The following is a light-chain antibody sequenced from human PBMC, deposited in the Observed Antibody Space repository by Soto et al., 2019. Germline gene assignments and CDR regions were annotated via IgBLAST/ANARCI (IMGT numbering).Light chain of an antibody. CDR3: SSYTSSSTL. CDR1: SSDVGGYNS. CDR2: EVS. J-gene: IGLJ1*01. Sequence: QSALTQPASVSGSPGQSITISCTGTSSDVGGYNSVSWYQQHPGKAPKLMIYEVSDRPSGISSRFSGSKSGNTASLTISGLQTEDEADYYCSSYTSSSTLFGTGTKLTVL. V-gene: IGLV2-14*01.